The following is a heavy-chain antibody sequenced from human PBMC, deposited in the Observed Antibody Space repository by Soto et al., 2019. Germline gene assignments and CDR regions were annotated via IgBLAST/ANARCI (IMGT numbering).Heavy chain of an antibody. CDR3: ARDNYDSSGSLNY. J-gene: IGHJ4*02. CDR1: GFTXSSYS. V-gene: IGHV3-21*01. CDR2: ISSSSSYI. D-gene: IGHD3-22*01. Sequence: GGSLRLSCAASGFTXSSYSMNWVRQAPGKGLEWVSSISSSSSYIYYADSVKGRFTISRDNAKNSLYLQMNSLRAEDTAVYYCARDNYDSSGSLNYWGQGTLVTVS.